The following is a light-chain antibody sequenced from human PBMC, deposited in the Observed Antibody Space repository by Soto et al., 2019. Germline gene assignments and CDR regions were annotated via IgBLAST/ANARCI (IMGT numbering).Light chain of an antibody. CDR2: SDI. J-gene: IGLJ1*01. CDR1: NVGRKS. V-gene: IGLV3-21*04. Sequence: SYELTQPPSVSVAPGQTARITCGGNNVGRKSVHWYQHNPGQAPVLVIYSDIDRPSGIPARFSGSNSGNTATLTISRVEAGDEADYYCQVWDSTSEHYVFGTGTKLTVL. CDR3: QVWDSTSEHYV.